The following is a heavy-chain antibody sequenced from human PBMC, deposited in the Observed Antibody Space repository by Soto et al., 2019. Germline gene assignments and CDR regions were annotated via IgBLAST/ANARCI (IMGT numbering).Heavy chain of an antibody. Sequence: SETLSLTCTVSGGSISSGGYYWSWIRQHPGKGLEWIGYIYYSGSTYYNPSLKSRVTISVDTSKNQFSLKLSSVTAADTAVYYCAREGSCSGGSCGYYFDYWGQGTLVTVSS. J-gene: IGHJ4*02. CDR1: GGSISSGGYY. CDR2: IYYSGST. V-gene: IGHV4-31*03. CDR3: AREGSCSGGSCGYYFDY. D-gene: IGHD2-15*01.